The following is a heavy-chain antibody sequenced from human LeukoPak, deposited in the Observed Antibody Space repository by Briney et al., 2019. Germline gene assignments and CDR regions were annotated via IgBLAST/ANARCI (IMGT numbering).Heavy chain of an antibody. CDR3: ARDAHQNSGYGDWEYHFDY. J-gene: IGHJ4*02. CDR2: ISYDGSNK. D-gene: IGHD5-12*01. Sequence: GRSLRLSCAASGFTFGSYAMHWVRQAPGKGLEWVAVISYDGSNKYYADSVKGRFTISRDNSKNTLYLQMNSLRAEDTAVYYCARDAHQNSGYGDWEYHFDYWGQGTLVTVSS. CDR1: GFTFGSYA. V-gene: IGHV3-30*04.